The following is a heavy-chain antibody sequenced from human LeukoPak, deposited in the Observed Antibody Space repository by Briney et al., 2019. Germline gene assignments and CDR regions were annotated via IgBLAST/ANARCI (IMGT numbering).Heavy chain of an antibody. Sequence: PGGSLRLSCAASGFSLSTYGVSWVRQPPGKGLGWFSGITGTGGSTYYADSVKGRFTVSRDASKNTLYLQMNSLRAEDTAIYYCAKDHGTAVAGFYYWGQGTLVTVSS. CDR3: AKDHGTAVAGFYY. D-gene: IGHD6-19*01. CDR2: ITGTGGST. CDR1: GFSLSTYG. V-gene: IGHV3-23*01. J-gene: IGHJ4*02.